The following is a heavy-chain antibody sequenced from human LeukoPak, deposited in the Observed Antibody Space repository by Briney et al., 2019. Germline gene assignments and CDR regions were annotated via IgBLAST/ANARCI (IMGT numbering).Heavy chain of an antibody. CDR2: NYSSGNT. CDR1: GDPIRTYY. D-gene: IGHD1-26*01. V-gene: IGHV4-4*08. CDR3: ARLRWQLVGPYFDY. Sequence: SETLTLTCSLSGDPIRTYYWIWIRQSPGKGLEWIGHNYSSGNTDYNSSLKSRVTILVDTSQNQFSLRHSSVTATDQAVYYCARLRWQLVGPYFDYWGQGILVTAS. J-gene: IGHJ4*02.